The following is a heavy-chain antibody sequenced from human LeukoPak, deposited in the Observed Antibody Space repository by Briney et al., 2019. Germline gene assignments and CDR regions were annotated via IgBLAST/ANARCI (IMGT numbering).Heavy chain of an antibody. CDR3: ARDYRGSTTGTAFDY. CDR2: ISTNGGST. J-gene: IGHJ4*02. V-gene: IGHV3-64*01. D-gene: IGHD1-1*01. Sequence: ISTNGGSTYYSNSVKGRFTISRDNSKNTLYLQMGSLRAEDMAVYYCARDYRGSTTGTAFDYWGQGTLVTVSS.